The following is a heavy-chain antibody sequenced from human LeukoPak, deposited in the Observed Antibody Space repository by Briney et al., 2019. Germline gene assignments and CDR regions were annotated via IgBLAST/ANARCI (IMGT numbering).Heavy chain of an antibody. J-gene: IGHJ5*02. CDR3: ARDAATIPYNWFDP. CDR1: GFTFSSYA. CDR2: ISYDGSNK. D-gene: IGHD5-12*01. Sequence: GGSLRLSCAASGFTFSSYAMHWVRQAPGKGLEWVAVISYDGSNKYYADSVKGRFTISRDNSKNTLYLQMNSLRAEDTAVYYCARDAATIPYNWFDPWGQGTLVTVSS. V-gene: IGHV3-30*07.